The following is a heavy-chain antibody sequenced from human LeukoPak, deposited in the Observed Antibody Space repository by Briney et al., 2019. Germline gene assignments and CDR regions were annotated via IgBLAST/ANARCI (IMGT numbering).Heavy chain of an antibody. CDR2: ISYDGSNK. CDR1: GFTFSSYS. J-gene: IGHJ4*02. D-gene: IGHD2-15*01. Sequence: PGGSLRLSFAASGFTFSSYSTNWVRQAPGKGLEWVAVISYDGSNKYYADSVKGRFTISRDNSKNTLYLQMNSLRAEDTAVYYCAKDDRRYCSGGSCYSIDYWGQGTLVTVSS. V-gene: IGHV3-30*18. CDR3: AKDDRRYCSGGSCYSIDY.